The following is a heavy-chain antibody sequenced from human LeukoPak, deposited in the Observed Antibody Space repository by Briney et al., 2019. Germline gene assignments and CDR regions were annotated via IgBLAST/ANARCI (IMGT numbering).Heavy chain of an antibody. Sequence: PSETLSLTCTVSGGSISSYYWSWIRQAPGKGLEWIGNTYYSGSTNYNPSLKSRVTISVDTSKNQFSLKLSSVTAADTAVYYCARHGTLGSITYPLDYWGQGTLVTVSS. V-gene: IGHV4-59*08. D-gene: IGHD7-27*01. J-gene: IGHJ4*02. CDR2: TYYSGST. CDR1: GGSISSYY. CDR3: ARHGTLGSITYPLDY.